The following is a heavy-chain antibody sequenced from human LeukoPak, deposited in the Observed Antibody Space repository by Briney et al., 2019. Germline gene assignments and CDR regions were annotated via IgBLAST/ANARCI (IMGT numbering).Heavy chain of an antibody. CDR2: IYYSGSI. CDR1: GGSMTGYY. D-gene: IGHD4-11*01. Sequence: PSETLSLTCGVSGGSMTGYYWTWLRQPPGKGLEWIGYIYYSGSINYNPSLKSRLTISVDTSKNQFSLKLSSVTAADTAVYYCARLRGNYFPDYWGQGTLVTVSS. CDR3: ARLRGNYFPDY. J-gene: IGHJ4*02. V-gene: IGHV4-59*01.